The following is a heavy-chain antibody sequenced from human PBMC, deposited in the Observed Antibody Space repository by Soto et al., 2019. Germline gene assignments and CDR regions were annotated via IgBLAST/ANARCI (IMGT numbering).Heavy chain of an antibody. Sequence: GGSLRLSCAASGFTFSSYAMSWVRQAPGKGLEWVSAISGSGGSTYYADSVKGRFTISRDNSKNTLYLQMNSLRAEDTAVYYCAKATYGSSYVLIFDYWGQGTLVTVSS. CDR3: AKATYGSSYVLIFDY. CDR1: GFTFSSYA. CDR2: ISGSGGST. D-gene: IGHD6-6*01. J-gene: IGHJ4*02. V-gene: IGHV3-23*01.